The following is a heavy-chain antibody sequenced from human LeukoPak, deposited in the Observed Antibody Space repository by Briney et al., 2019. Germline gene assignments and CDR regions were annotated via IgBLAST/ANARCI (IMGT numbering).Heavy chain of an antibody. Sequence: PGGSLRLSCAASGFTFSSYAMSWVRQAPGKGLEWVSAISGSGARTYYAGSVRGRFTISRDTSKNTLYLQMNSLRAEDTAVYYCAKDMGEDGSYYLYYWGQGTLVTVSS. CDR2: ISGSGART. D-gene: IGHD1-26*01. CDR3: AKDMGEDGSYYLYY. J-gene: IGHJ4*02. CDR1: GFTFSSYA. V-gene: IGHV3-23*01.